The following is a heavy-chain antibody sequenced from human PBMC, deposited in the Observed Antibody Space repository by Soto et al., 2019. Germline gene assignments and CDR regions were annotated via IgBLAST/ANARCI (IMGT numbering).Heavy chain of an antibody. CDR3: ARDLSGTGLDI. CDR2: VYSTGGT. J-gene: IGHJ6*02. D-gene: IGHD1-26*01. Sequence: SETVSLTCNVSGDSIGRFYWSWIRQSAEKGLEWIGRVYSTGGTAYNPALKGRVTISLDRSNNHVSLEMNSVTAADTAVYFCARDLSGTGLDIWGRGTRVTVSS. V-gene: IGHV4-4*07. CDR1: GDSIGRFY.